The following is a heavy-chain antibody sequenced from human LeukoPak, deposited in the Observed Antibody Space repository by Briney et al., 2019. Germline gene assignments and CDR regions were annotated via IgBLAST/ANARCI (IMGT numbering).Heavy chain of an antibody. CDR1: GFTFSSYA. D-gene: IGHD6-19*01. CDR2: ISYDGSNK. Sequence: GGSLRLSCAASGFTFSSYAMHWVRQAPGRGLEWVAVISYDGSNKYYADSVKGRFTISRDNSKNTLYLQMNSLRAEDTAVYYCARALTVRQWLAFDYWGQGTLVTVSS. V-gene: IGHV3-30*04. CDR3: ARALTVRQWLAFDY. J-gene: IGHJ4*02.